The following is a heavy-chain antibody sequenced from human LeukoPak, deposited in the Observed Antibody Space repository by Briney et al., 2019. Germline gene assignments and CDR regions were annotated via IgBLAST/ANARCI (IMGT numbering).Heavy chain of an antibody. CDR1: GGSFSGYY. J-gene: IGHJ4*02. CDR3: ARHSDGTIHFDY. V-gene: IGHV4-34*01. Sequence: PSETLSLTCAVYGGSFSGYYWSWIRQPPGKGLEWIGEINHSGSTSYNPSLKSRVTISVDTSKNQFSLKLSSVTAADTAVYYCARHSDGTIHFDYWGQGTLVTVSS. D-gene: IGHD1-1*01. CDR2: INHSGST.